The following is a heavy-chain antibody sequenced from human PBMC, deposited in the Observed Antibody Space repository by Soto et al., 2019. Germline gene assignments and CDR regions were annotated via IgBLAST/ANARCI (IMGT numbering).Heavy chain of an antibody. V-gene: IGHV3-30*18. J-gene: IGHJ6*02. Sequence: GGSLKLSCAASGFTFSSYGMHWVRQAPGKGLEWVAVISYDGSNKYYADSVKGRFTISRDNSKNTLYLQMNSLRAEDTAVYYCAKKSPGFGELLSAIYYYYYGMDVWGQGTTVTVSS. CDR3: AKKSPGFGELLSAIYYYYYGMDV. D-gene: IGHD3-10*01. CDR1: GFTFSSYG. CDR2: ISYDGSNK.